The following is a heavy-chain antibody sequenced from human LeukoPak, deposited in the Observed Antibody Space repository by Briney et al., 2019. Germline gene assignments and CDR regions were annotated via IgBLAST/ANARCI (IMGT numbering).Heavy chain of an antibody. V-gene: IGHV3-13*01. CDR1: GFTFSSYD. J-gene: IGHJ6*02. D-gene: IGHD3-10*01. Sequence: GGSLRLSCAASGFTFSSYDMHWVRQATGKDLEWVSAIGTAGDTYYPGSVKGRFTISRENAKNSLYLQMNSLRAGDTAVYYCARAGLLWFGEPLYGMDVWGQGTTVTVSS. CDR2: IGTAGDT. CDR3: ARAGLLWFGEPLYGMDV.